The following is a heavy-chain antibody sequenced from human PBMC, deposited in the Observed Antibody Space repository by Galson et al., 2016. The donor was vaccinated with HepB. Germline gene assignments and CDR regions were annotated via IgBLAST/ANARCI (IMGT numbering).Heavy chain of an antibody. CDR3: ARRVRGVIISLNWFEP. CDR2: IYYSGST. CDR1: GGSISSGGYS. Sequence: TLSLTCTVSGGSISSGGYSWSWIRQRPGKGLEWIGYIYYSGSTYYNPSLKSRVTISVDTSKNQFSLKLRSVTAADTAVYYCARRVRGVIISLNWFEPWGQGTLVIVSS. D-gene: IGHD3-10*01. J-gene: IGHJ5*02. V-gene: IGHV4-31*03.